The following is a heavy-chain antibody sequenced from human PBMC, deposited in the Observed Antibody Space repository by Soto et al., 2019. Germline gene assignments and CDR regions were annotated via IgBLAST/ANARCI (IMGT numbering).Heavy chain of an antibody. D-gene: IGHD4-17*01. CDR3: ARGDPLATVTNWFDP. J-gene: IGHJ5*02. CDR2: IIPIFGTA. Sequence: SVKVSCKASGGTFSSYAISWVRRAPGQGLEWMGGIIPIFGTANYAQKFQGRVTITADESTSTAYMELSSLRSEDTAVYYCARGDPLATVTNWFDPWGQGTLVTVSS. V-gene: IGHV1-69*13. CDR1: GGTFSSYA.